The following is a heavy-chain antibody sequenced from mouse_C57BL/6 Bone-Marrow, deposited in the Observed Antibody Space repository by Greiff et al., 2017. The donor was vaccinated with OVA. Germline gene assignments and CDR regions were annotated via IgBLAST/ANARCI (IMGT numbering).Heavy chain of an antibody. V-gene: IGHV1-81*01. Sequence: QVQLQQSGAELARPGASVKLSCKASGYTFTSYGISWVKQRTGQGLEWIGEIYPRSGNTYYNEKFKGKATLTADKSSSTAYMELRSLTSEDSAVYFCARSKDYGNSAWFADWGQGTLVTVSA. CDR3: ARSKDYGNSAWFAD. D-gene: IGHD2-1*01. CDR2: IYPRSGNT. J-gene: IGHJ3*01. CDR1: GYTFTSYG.